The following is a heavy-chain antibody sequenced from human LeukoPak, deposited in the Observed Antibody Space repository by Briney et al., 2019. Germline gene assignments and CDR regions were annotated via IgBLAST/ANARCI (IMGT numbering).Heavy chain of an antibody. Sequence: PSGTLSLTCTVSGGSISRSNWWSWVRPSPGKGLEWIGEIYPGGSTNYNPSLKSRVTISVDTSKNQFSLKLSSVTAADTAVYYCARANSMVGSEDYWGQGTLVTVSS. J-gene: IGHJ4*02. D-gene: IGHD3-10*01. CDR1: GGSISRSNW. CDR2: IYPGGST. CDR3: ARANSMVGSEDY. V-gene: IGHV4-4*02.